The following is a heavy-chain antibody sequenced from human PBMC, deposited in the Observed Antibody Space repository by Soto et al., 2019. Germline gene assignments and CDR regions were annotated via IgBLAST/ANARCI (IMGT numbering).Heavy chain of an antibody. CDR2: ISPDNGNT. D-gene: IGHD5-12*01. Sequence: QVQLVQSGGEVKKPGASVKVSCKASGYTFTIYGINWVRQAPGQGLEWMGWISPDNGNTNYAQKLQGRVTMTTDTSTNTADMELRSLRSDDTAVYYCARALGCSGYAGMDVWGQGTTVTVSS. CDR1: GYTFTIYG. J-gene: IGHJ6*02. V-gene: IGHV1-18*01. CDR3: ARALGCSGYAGMDV.